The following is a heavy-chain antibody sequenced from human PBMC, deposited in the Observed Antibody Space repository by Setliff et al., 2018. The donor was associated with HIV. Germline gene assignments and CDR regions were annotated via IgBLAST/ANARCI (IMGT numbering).Heavy chain of an antibody. D-gene: IGHD2-2*01. CDR2: ISYDGSYI. CDR3: ARANTARYCSSLTCYRYFFDY. CDR1: GFTFSDFA. Sequence: GGSLRLSCAASGFTFSDFAMHWVRQAPGKGLEWVAFISYDGSYIYYADSMKGRFTISRDNAKNSLYLQMNSLRAEDTAVYYCARANTARYCSSLTCYRYFFDYWGQGTLVTVS. J-gene: IGHJ4*02. V-gene: IGHV3-30*07.